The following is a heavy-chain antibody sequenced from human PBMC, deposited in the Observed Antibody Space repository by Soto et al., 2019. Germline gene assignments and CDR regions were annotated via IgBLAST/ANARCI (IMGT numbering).Heavy chain of an antibody. Sequence: GGSLRLSCAASGFTFSSYSMNWVRQAPGKGLEWVSYISSSSSTIYYADSVKGRFTISRDNAKNSLYLQMNSLRAEDTAAYYCASGSGTTPLRALDAFDIWGQGTMVTVSS. CDR3: ASGSGTTPLRALDAFDI. D-gene: IGHD1-7*01. V-gene: IGHV3-48*01. J-gene: IGHJ3*02. CDR2: ISSSSSTI. CDR1: GFTFSSYS.